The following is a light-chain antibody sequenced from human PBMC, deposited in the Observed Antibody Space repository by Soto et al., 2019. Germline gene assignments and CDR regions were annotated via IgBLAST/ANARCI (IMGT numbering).Light chain of an antibody. J-gene: IGLJ1*01. Sequence: QSVLTQPASVTGSPGQSIAISCTGTSSDVGGSNYVSWYQQHPGKAPRLMIYDVSTLSPGVSDRFSGSKSGNTASLTISGLQAEVEADYYCSAYRGSTSPYVFGTGTKV. CDR3: SAYRGSTSPYV. V-gene: IGLV2-14*01. CDR1: SSDVGGSNY. CDR2: DVS.